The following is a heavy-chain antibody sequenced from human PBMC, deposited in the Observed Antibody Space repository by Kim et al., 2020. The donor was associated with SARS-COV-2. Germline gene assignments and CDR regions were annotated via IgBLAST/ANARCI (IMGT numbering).Heavy chain of an antibody. Sequence: GGSLRLSCAASGFTFSSYWMHWVRQAPGKGLVWVSRLNSDGTSTDYADSVKGRFTISRDNAKNTLYLQMNNLRAEDTAVYYCARWKSSGFDYWGQGTLVTVSS. J-gene: IGHJ4*02. CDR3: ARWKSSGFDY. CDR2: LNSDGTST. D-gene: IGHD6-19*01. V-gene: IGHV3-74*01. CDR1: GFTFSSYW.